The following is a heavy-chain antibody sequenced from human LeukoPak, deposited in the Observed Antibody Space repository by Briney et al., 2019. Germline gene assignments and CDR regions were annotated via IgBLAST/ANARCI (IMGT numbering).Heavy chain of an antibody. CDR3: AKTDCRSTSCYYFDY. V-gene: IGHV3-23*01. CDR2: ISGSGGST. D-gene: IGHD2-2*01. Sequence: GGSLRLSCAASGFTFSSYWMSWVRQAPGKGLEWVSAISGSGGSTYYVDSVKGRFTISRDNSKNTLYLQMNSLRAEDTAVYYCAKTDCRSTSCYYFDYWSQGTLVTVSS. CDR1: GFTFSSYW. J-gene: IGHJ4*02.